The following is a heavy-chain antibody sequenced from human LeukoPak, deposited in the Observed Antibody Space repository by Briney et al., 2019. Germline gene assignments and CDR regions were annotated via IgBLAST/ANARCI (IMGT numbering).Heavy chain of an antibody. V-gene: IGHV4-59*01. D-gene: IGHD6-19*01. CDR3: ARVRDIAVAGSWFDP. CDR2: IYYSGST. Sequence: ETSETLSLTCTVSGGSISSYYWSWIRQPPGKGLEWIGYIYYSGSTSYNPSLKSRVTISVDTSKNQFSLKLSSVTAADTAVYYCARVRDIAVAGSWFDPWGQETLVTVSS. J-gene: IGHJ5*02. CDR1: GGSISSYY.